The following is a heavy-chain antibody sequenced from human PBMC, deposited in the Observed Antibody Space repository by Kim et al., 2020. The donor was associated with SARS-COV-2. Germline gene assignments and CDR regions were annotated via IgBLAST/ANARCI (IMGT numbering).Heavy chain of an antibody. V-gene: IGHV6-1*01. CDR3: ARGHSSNNRGFPN. CDR2: TYYRTKWYN. CDR1: GDSVSSNSAT. Sequence: SQTLSLTCAISGDSVSSNSATWNWIRQSPSRGLEWLGRTYYRTKWYNDYAVSVKSRITINPDTSKNQFSLQLNSVTPEDTAVYFCARGHSSNNRGFPNWGQGTLVTVSS. D-gene: IGHD6-19*01. J-gene: IGHJ4*02.